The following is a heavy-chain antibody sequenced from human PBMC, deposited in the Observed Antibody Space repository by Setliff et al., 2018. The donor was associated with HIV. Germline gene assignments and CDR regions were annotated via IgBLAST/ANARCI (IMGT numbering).Heavy chain of an antibody. CDR3: ARDSCSSTSCYFGY. J-gene: IGHJ4*02. CDR1: GFTFSSYR. V-gene: IGHV3-21*01. CDR2: IRSSSSYI. Sequence: GGSLRLSCAASGFTFSSYRMNWVRQAPGKGLEWVSSIRSSSSYIYSADSVKGRFTISRDNSKNTLYLQMNSLRAEDTAVYYCARDSCSSTSCYFGYWGQGTLVTVSS. D-gene: IGHD2-2*01.